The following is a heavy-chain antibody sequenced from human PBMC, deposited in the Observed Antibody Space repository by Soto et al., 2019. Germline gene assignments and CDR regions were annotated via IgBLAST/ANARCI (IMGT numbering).Heavy chain of an antibody. CDR2: ISGSGGST. Sequence: LRLSCAASGFTFSSYAMSWVRQAPGKGLEWVSAISGSGGSTYYADSVKGRFTISRDNSKNTLYLQMNSLRAEDTAVYYCANMRGHHYCSGGSCFDAFDIWGQGTMVTVSS. CDR3: ANMRGHHYCSGGSCFDAFDI. V-gene: IGHV3-23*01. J-gene: IGHJ3*02. D-gene: IGHD2-15*01. CDR1: GFTFSSYA.